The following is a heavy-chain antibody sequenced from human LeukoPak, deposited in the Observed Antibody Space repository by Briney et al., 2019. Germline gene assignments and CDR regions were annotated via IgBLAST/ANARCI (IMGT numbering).Heavy chain of an antibody. CDR1: GGSITSSSYY. J-gene: IGHJ5*02. Sequence: PSETLSLTCTVSGGSITSSSYYWSWIRQPPGKGLEWIGYIYYSGSTNYNPSLKSRVTISVDTSKNQFSLKLSSVTAADTAVYYCARARSWYLLSWFDPWGQGTLVTVSS. CDR3: ARARSWYLLSWFDP. D-gene: IGHD6-13*01. V-gene: IGHV4-61*01. CDR2: IYYSGST.